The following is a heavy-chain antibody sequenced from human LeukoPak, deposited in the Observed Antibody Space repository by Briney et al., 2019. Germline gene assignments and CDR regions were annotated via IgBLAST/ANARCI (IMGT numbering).Heavy chain of an antibody. V-gene: IGHV4-39*01. CDR1: GGSISSSSYY. CDR3: ARHQGYCSGGSCYEWFDP. Sequence: SETLSLTCTVSGGSISSSSYYWGWLRQPPGKGLEWIGSIYYSGSTYYNPSLKSRVTISVDTSKNQFSLKLSSVTAADTAVYYCARHQGYCSGGSCYEWFDPWGQGTLVTVSS. CDR2: IYYSGST. J-gene: IGHJ5*02. D-gene: IGHD2-15*01.